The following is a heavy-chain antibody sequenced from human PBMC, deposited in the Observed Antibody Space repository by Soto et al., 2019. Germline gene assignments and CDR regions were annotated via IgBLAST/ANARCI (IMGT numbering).Heavy chain of an antibody. Sequence: QVQLVQSGAEVKKPGSSVKVSCKASGGTFSSYAISWVRQAPGQGLEWMGGIIPIFGTANYAQKFQGRVTITADESKGTAYMELRSLRSEDTAVYYCASRRLLDDFWGGYYYYYGMDVWGQGTTVTVSS. CDR2: IIPIFGTA. CDR3: ASRRLLDDFWGGYYYYYGMDV. J-gene: IGHJ6*02. V-gene: IGHV1-69*01. CDR1: GGTFSSYA. D-gene: IGHD3-3*01.